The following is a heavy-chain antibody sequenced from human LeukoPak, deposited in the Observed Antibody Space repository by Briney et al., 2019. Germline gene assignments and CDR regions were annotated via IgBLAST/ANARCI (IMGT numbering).Heavy chain of an antibody. CDR2: IYYSGST. V-gene: IGHV4-30-4*01. Sequence: SETLSLTCTVSGGSIISGDYCWSWVRQPPGKGLEWIGYIYYSGSTYYNPSRKSRVTIAVDTSKNQFSLKLSSVTAADTAVYYCARGGVWDYYGSVNWFDPWGQGTLVTVSS. CDR3: ARGGVWDYYGSVNWFDP. D-gene: IGHD3-10*01. CDR1: GGSIISGDYC. J-gene: IGHJ5*02.